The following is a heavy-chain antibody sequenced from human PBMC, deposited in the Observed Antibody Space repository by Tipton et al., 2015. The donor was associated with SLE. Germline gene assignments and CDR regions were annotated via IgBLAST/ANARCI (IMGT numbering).Heavy chain of an antibody. CDR3: AKAPYDFWSGYYGAPYGMDV. CDR1: GFSFRSYG. Sequence: GSLRLSCAASGFSFRSYGMHWVRQAPGKGLEWVGFIRYDGSKEAYADSVKGRFTISRDNSKKMLYLQMNTLTTDDTAVYYCAKAPYDFWSGYYGAPYGMDVWGQGTTVTVSS. V-gene: IGHV3-30*02. J-gene: IGHJ6*02. CDR2: IRYDGSKE. D-gene: IGHD3/OR15-3a*01.